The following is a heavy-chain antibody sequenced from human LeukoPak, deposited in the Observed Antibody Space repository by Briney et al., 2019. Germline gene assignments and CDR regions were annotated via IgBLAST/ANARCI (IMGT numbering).Heavy chain of an antibody. Sequence: SETLSLTCTVSGGSISSYYWSWIRQPPGKGLEWIGEINHSGSTNYNPSLKSRVTISVDTSKNQFSLKLSSVTAADTAVYYCARDRAPQSTVTTSHDAFDIWGQGTMVTVSS. CDR1: GGSISSYY. V-gene: IGHV4-34*01. D-gene: IGHD4-17*01. CDR2: INHSGST. J-gene: IGHJ3*02. CDR3: ARDRAPQSTVTTSHDAFDI.